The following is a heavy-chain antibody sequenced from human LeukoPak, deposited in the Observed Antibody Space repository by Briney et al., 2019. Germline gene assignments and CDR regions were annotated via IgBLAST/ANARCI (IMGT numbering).Heavy chain of an antibody. Sequence: ASVYDSRKASGYTFTGYYMHWVRQAPGQGLEWMGRINPNSGGTNYAQKFQGRVTMTRDTSISTAYMELSRLRSDDTAVYYCARDREVTRYTFDISGQRTIVTVSS. CDR2: INPNSGGT. CDR1: GYTFTGYY. V-gene: IGHV1-2*06. D-gene: IGHD4-23*01. CDR3: ARDREVTRYTFDI. J-gene: IGHJ3*02.